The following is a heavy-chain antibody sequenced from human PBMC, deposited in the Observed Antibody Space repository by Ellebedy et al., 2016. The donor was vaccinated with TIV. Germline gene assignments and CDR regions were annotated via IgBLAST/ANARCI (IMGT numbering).Heavy chain of an antibody. CDR1: GFTFISYD. J-gene: IGHJ6*02. CDR3: AKSRIAVVRGDFGMAV. Sequence: PGGSLRLSCAASGFTFISYDMHWVRQAPGKGLEWVAFIRYDGSNKYYADSVKGRFTISRDSSKNTLYLQMSSLRAEDTAVYYCAKSRIAVVRGDFGMAVWGQGTTVTVSS. V-gene: IGHV3-30*02. D-gene: IGHD3-10*01. CDR2: IRYDGSNK.